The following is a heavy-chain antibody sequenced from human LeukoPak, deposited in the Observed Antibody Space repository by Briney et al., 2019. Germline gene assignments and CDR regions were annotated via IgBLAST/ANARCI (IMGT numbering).Heavy chain of an antibody. V-gene: IGHV4-59*01. Sequence: PSETLSLTCTLSRDSFTTYYWSWIRQPPGKGLEWIGYIYYTGTTNYNTSLKRRVTISVDTSKNQFSLNLSSVTAADTAVYYCARAGANGIEAAGSLRYWGQGTLVTVSS. CDR3: ARAGANGIEAAGSLRY. CDR1: RDSFTTYY. J-gene: IGHJ4*02. CDR2: IYYTGTT. D-gene: IGHD6-13*01.